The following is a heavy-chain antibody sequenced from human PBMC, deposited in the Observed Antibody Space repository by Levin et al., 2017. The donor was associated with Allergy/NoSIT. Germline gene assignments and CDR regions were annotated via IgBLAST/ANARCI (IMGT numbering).Heavy chain of an antibody. CDR2: IRSKAYGGTT. CDR1: GFTFGDYA. Sequence: GGSLRLSCTASGFTFGDYAMSWFRQAPGKGLEWVGFIRSKAYGGTTEYAASVKGRFTISRDDSKSIAYLQMNSLKTEDTAVYYCTRVGIAVAMDEVPFDYWGQGTLVTVSS. D-gene: IGHD6-19*01. CDR3: TRVGIAVAMDEVPFDY. V-gene: IGHV3-49*03. J-gene: IGHJ4*02.